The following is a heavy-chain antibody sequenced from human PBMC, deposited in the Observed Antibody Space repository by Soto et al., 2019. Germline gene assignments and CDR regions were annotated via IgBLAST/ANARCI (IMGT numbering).Heavy chain of an antibody. V-gene: IGHV3-30-3*01. J-gene: IGHJ6*02. CDR3: ARDIFRQLGGSGSYYYYYGMDV. CDR1: GFTFSSYA. D-gene: IGHD3-10*01. CDR2: ISYDGSNK. Sequence: GGSQRLSCAASGFTFSSYARHWVRQAPGKGLEWVAVISYDGSNKYYADSVKGRFTISRDNSKNTLYLQMNSLRAEDTAVYYCARDIFRQLGGSGSYYYYYGMDVWGQGTTVTVSS.